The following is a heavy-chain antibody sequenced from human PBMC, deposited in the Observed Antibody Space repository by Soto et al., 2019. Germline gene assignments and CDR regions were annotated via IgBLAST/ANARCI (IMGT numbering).Heavy chain of an antibody. Sequence: SETLSLTCTVSGGSISSSSYYWGWIRQPPEKRLEWIGSIYYSGSTYYNPSLKSRVTISVDTSKNQFSLKLSSVTAADTSVYYCATTGPILLWFGEPRTMDVWGQGTTVTVSS. D-gene: IGHD3-10*01. V-gene: IGHV4-39*01. J-gene: IGHJ6*02. CDR2: IYYSGST. CDR1: GGSISSSSYY. CDR3: ATTGPILLWFGEPRTMDV.